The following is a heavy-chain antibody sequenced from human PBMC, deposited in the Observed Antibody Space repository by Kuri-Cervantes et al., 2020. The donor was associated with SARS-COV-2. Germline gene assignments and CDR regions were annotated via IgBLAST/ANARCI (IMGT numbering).Heavy chain of an antibody. CDR1: GYNFTSYY. J-gene: IGHJ5*02. Sequence: SVKVSCKASGYNFTSYYINWVRQAPGQGLEWMGWINPNNGNTGNAQKFQGRVTMTRNTSISTAYMELSSVRSDDTAVHYCARVHRVVISSGFGWFDPWGQGTLVTVSS. CDR2: INPNNGNT. V-gene: IGHV1-8*02. D-gene: IGHD3-3*01. CDR3: ARVHRVVISSGFGWFDP.